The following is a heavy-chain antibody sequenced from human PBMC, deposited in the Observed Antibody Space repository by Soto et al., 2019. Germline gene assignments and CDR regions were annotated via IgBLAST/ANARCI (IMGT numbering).Heavy chain of an antibody. CDR2: IYYTGST. J-gene: IGHJ4*02. CDR1: GVSISPSY. D-gene: IGHD1-1*01. Sequence: QVQLQESGPGLLKPSETLSLTCNVSGVSISPSYLSWIRQNPGKGLEWIGFIYYTGSTNYKPSLRSRVTITVDTANKQFAVTSSSVTVANTAVYYCAGGTGPRPIDYWGQGTLVVVSA. V-gene: IGHV4-59*01. CDR3: AGGTGPRPIDY.